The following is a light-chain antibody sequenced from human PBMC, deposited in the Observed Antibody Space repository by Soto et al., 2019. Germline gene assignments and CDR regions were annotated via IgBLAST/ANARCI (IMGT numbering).Light chain of an antibody. CDR3: QQYSSYPRT. CDR1: QGISSY. V-gene: IGKV1-8*01. CDR2: AAS. J-gene: IGKJ1*01. Sequence: AIRMTQSPSSLSAPTGDRVTITCRASQGISSYLAWYQQKPGKAPKLLIYAASTLQSGVPSRFSGSGSGTDFTLTISCLQSEDFATYYCQQYSSYPRTCGLVTKVDIK.